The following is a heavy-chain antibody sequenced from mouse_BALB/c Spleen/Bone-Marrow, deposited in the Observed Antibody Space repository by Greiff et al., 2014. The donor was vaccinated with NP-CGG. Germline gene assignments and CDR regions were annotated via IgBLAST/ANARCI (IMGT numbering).Heavy chain of an antibody. CDR3: TRRDRYDYYAMDY. Sequence: QVQLQQSGAELVRPGASVKLSCKASGYTFTSYWINWVKQRPGQGLEWIGRIYPSDSYTNYNQKFKDKATLTVDKSSSTAYMQLSSRTSKDSAVYYCTRRDRYDYYAMDYWGQGTSVTVSS. CDR2: IYPSDSYT. CDR1: GYTFTSYW. V-gene: IGHV1-69*02. J-gene: IGHJ4*01. D-gene: IGHD2-14*01.